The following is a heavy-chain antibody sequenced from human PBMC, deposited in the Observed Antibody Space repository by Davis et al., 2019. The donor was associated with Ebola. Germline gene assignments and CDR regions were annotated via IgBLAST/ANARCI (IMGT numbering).Heavy chain of an antibody. D-gene: IGHD5-24*01. CDR1: GFTVSSNY. J-gene: IGHJ4*02. CDR3: ARVRWLQGIYFDY. Sequence: GGSLRLSCAASGFTVSSNYMSWVRQAPGKGLEWVSVIYSGGSTYYADSVKDRFTISRDNSKNTLYLQMNSLRAEDTAVYYCARVRWLQGIYFDYWGQGTLVTVSS. V-gene: IGHV3-66*01. CDR2: IYSGGST.